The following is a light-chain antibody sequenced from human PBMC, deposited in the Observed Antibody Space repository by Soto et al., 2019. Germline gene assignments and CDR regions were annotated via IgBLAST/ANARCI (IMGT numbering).Light chain of an antibody. V-gene: IGKV3-20*01. CDR1: QCVSSSY. J-gene: IGKJ1*01. Sequence: EIVLTQSPGTLSLSPGERATLSCRASQCVSSSYLAWYQQKPGHAPRLLIYGASSRATGIPDRFSGSGSGTDFTLTISSLEPEDFAVYYCQEYGSSPLTFGQGTK. CDR3: QEYGSSPLT. CDR2: GAS.